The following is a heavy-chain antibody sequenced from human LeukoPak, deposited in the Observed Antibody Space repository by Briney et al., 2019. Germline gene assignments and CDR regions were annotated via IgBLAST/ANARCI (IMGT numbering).Heavy chain of an antibody. D-gene: IGHD6-13*01. CDR1: GGTFSNCA. CDR2: IIPIFGTS. J-gene: IGHJ4*02. CDR3: ARGTLAAIRLGYFDY. V-gene: IGHV1-69*13. Sequence: ASVKVSCKASGGTFSNCAISWVRQAPGQGLQWMGGIIPIFGTSNYAQKFQGRVTISADESTSTAYMELSSLRFEDTAVYYCARGTLAAIRLGYFDYWGQGTLVTVSS.